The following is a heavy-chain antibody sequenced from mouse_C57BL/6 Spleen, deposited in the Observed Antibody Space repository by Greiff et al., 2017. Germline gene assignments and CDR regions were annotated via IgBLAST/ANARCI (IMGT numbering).Heavy chain of an antibody. V-gene: IGHV1-55*01. Sequence: QVQLQQSGAELVKPGASVKMSCKASGYTFTSYWITWVKQRPGQGLEWIGDIYPGSGSTNYNVKFKSKATLTVDTSSSTAYMQLSSLTSEDSAVYYCARSLLDSNYEYWGQGTTLTVSS. CDR2: IYPGSGST. CDR1: GYTFTSYW. J-gene: IGHJ2*01. D-gene: IGHD2-5*01. CDR3: ARSLLDSNYEY.